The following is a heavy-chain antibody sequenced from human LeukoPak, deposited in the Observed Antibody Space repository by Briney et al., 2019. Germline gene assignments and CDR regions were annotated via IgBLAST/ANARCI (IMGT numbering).Heavy chain of an antibody. J-gene: IGHJ4*02. Sequence: GGTLRLSCAASGFTFSSYGMSWVRQAPGKGLEWVSAISGSGGSTYYADSVKGRFTISRDNSKNTLYLQMNSLRAEDTAVYYCAKVGYSYGYLPFDYWGQGTLVTVSS. CDR2: ISGSGGST. CDR1: GFTFSSYG. D-gene: IGHD5-18*01. V-gene: IGHV3-23*01. CDR3: AKVGYSYGYLPFDY.